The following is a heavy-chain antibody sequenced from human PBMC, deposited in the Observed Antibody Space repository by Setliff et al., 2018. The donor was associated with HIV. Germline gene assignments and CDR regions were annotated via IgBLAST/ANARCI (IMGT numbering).Heavy chain of an antibody. CDR1: GGSISSGSYY. J-gene: IGHJ4*02. D-gene: IGHD3-3*01. CDR3: ASRRGGGFLAWPDPYFDY. V-gene: IGHV4-61*09. Sequence: VSGGSISSGSYYWSWIRQPAGKGLEWIGHIYTSGSTNYNPSLKSRVIISIDTSKNQFSLKLFSVTAADTAVYYCASRRGGGFLAWPDPYFDYWGQGTLVTVSS. CDR2: IYTSGST.